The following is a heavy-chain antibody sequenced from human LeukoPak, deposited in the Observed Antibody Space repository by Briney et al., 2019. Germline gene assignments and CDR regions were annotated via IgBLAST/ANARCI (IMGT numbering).Heavy chain of an antibody. V-gene: IGHV4-61*02. CDR1: GGSISSGSYY. J-gene: IGHJ4*02. CDR3: ARGGNFLEWLLLGDY. CDR2: IYTSGST. Sequence: SQTLSLTCTVSGGSISSGSYYWSWIRQPAGKGLEWIGRIYTSGSTNYNPSLKSRVTISVDTSKNQFSLKLSSVTAADTAVYYCARGGNFLEWLLLGDYWGQGTLVTVSS. D-gene: IGHD3-3*01.